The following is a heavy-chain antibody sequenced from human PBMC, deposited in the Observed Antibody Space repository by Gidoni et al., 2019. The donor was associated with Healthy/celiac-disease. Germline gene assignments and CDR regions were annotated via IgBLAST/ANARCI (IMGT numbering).Heavy chain of an antibody. CDR3: ARVRGAGAYIVLMVYARGYYGMDV. CDR2: IKQDGSEK. V-gene: IGHV3-7*01. J-gene: IGHJ6*02. CDR1: GFTFSSYW. Sequence: EVQLVESGGGLVQPGGSLRLSCAASGFTFSSYWMSWVRQAPGKGLEWVANIKQDGSEKYYVDSVKGRFTISRDNAKNSLYLQMNSLRAEDTAVYYCARVRGAGAYIVLMVYARGYYGMDVWGQGTTVTVSS. D-gene: IGHD2-8*01.